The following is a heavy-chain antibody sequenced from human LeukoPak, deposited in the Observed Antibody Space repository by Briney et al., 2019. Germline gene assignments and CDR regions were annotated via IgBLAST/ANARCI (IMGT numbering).Heavy chain of an antibody. J-gene: IGHJ3*02. CDR1: GYTFTSYY. Sequence: ASVNVSCTASGYTFTSYYMHWVRQAPGQGLEWMGIINPSGGSTSYAQKFQGRVTVTRDTSTSTVYMELSSLRSEDTAVYYCARGFGKRVTIFGVVIPRAFDAFDIWGQGTMVTVSS. V-gene: IGHV1-46*01. CDR2: INPSGGST. CDR3: ARGFGKRVTIFGVVIPRAFDAFDI. D-gene: IGHD3-3*01.